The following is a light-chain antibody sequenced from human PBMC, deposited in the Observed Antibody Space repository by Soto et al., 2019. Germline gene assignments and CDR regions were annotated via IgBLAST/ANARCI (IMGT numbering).Light chain of an antibody. Sequence: EIVFTQSPGTLSLSPGERATLSCRASQSVSYYLAWYQQKPGQAPRLLIYDASSRDTGVPDRFSGSGSGTDFTLTISSLEPEDFPVDYCQQRSNWPPDFGQGTRLEIK. J-gene: IGKJ5*01. CDR3: QQRSNWPPD. CDR1: QSVSYY. CDR2: DAS. V-gene: IGKV3-11*01.